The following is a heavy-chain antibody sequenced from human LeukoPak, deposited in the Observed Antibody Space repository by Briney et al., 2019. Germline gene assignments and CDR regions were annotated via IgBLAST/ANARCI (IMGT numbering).Heavy chain of an antibody. CDR1: GYSFTSYW. J-gene: IGHJ4*02. V-gene: IGHV5-51*01. Sequence: GESLKISWKGSGYSFTSYWIGWVRQMPGKGLEWMGIIYPGDSDTRYSPSFQGQVTISADKSISTSYLQWSSRKASDTAMYYCARPGACYYYAFDYWGQGTLVTVSS. CDR3: ARPGACYYYAFDY. CDR2: IYPGDSDT. D-gene: IGHD3-10*01.